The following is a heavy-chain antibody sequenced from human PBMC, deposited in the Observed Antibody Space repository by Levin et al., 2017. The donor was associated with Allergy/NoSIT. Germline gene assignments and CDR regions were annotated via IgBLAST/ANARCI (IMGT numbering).Heavy chain of an antibody. J-gene: IGHJ4*02. Sequence: AASVKVSCKASGGTFSSYAISWVRQAPGQGLEWMGGIIPIFGTANYAQKFQGRVTITADESTSTAYMELSSLRSEDTAVYYCARDSYYDILTGLNDYWGQGTLVTVSS. CDR1: GGTFSSYA. CDR3: ARDSYYDILTGLNDY. CDR2: IIPIFGTA. D-gene: IGHD3-9*01. V-gene: IGHV1-69*13.